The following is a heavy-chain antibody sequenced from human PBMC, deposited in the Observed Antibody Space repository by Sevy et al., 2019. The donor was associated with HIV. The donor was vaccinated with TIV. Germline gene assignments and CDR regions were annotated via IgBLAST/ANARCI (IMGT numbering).Heavy chain of an antibody. CDR1: GFTFATYA. Sequence: GGSLRLSCAASGFTFATYAMTWVRQAPGKGLEWVSVISFGDADTYYADSVKGRFTISRDNSKNTLYLQMNSLRAEDTAVFYCAKDRVSGSYYTGDFDSWGQGTLVTVSS. D-gene: IGHD3-10*01. V-gene: IGHV3-23*01. CDR2: ISFGDADT. CDR3: AKDRVSGSYYTGDFDS. J-gene: IGHJ4*02.